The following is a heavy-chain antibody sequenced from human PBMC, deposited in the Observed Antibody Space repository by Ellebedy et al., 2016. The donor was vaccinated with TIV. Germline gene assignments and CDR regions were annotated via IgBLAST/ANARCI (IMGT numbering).Heavy chain of an antibody. CDR1: GYTFTANY. CDR2: INPDSGGT. Sequence: ASVKVSCKASGYTFTANYVHWVRQAPGQSLEWMGWINPDSGGTNFAQNFQGRVSMTRDASINTVYMQLTRLQSDDTAVYYCARVQRGSSGMDVWGQGTTVTVSS. D-gene: IGHD1-1*01. J-gene: IGHJ6*02. CDR3: ARVQRGSSGMDV. V-gene: IGHV1-2*02.